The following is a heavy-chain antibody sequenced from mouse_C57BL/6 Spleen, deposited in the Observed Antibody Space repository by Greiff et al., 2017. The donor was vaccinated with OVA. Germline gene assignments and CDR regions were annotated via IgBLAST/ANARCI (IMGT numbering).Heavy chain of an antibody. Sequence: VQLQQPGAELVKPGASVKMSCKASGYTFTSYWITWVKQRPGQGLEWIGDIYPGSGSTNYNEKFKSKATLTVDTSSSTAYMQLSSLTSEDSAVYYCARALDSSYEDYAMDYWGQGTSVTVSS. V-gene: IGHV1-55*01. CDR1: GYTFTSYW. CDR3: ARALDSSYEDYAMDY. D-gene: IGHD3-2*01. J-gene: IGHJ4*01. CDR2: IYPGSGST.